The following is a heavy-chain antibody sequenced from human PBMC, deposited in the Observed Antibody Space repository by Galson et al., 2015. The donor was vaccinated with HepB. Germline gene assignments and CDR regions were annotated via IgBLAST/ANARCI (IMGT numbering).Heavy chain of an antibody. V-gene: IGHV3-33*01. CDR2: IWYDGSNK. J-gene: IGHJ4*02. Sequence: SLRLSCAASGFTFSSYGMHWVRQAPGKGLEWVAVIWYDGSNKYYADSVKGRFTISRDNSKNTLYLQMNSLRAEDTAVYYCATGGVVTGDIYFDYWGQGTLVTVSS. CDR1: GFTFSSYG. D-gene: IGHD2-15*01. CDR3: ATGGVVTGDIYFDY.